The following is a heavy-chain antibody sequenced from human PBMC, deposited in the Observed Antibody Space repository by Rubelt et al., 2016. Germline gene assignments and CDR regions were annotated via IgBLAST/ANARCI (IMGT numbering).Heavy chain of an antibody. Sequence: QVQLQQWGAGLLKPSETLSLTCAVYGGSFSGSYWGWIRQPPGKGLEWIGEIQHIVSTNYNPSLKSRVTISVDTSKNQFALKLSAVTAADTAVYYCASRGRYYGSGSYPPRTGIVDYWGQGTLVTVSS. V-gene: IGHV4-34*01. CDR2: IQHIVST. CDR3: ASRGRYYGSGSYPPRTGIVDY. J-gene: IGHJ4*02. D-gene: IGHD3-10*01. CDR1: GGSFSGSY.